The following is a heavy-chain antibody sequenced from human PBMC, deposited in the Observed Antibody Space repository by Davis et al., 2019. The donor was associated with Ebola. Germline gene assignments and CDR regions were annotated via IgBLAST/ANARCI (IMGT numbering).Heavy chain of an antibody. CDR3: ARARYYFDY. Sequence: GSLRLSCVASGFTFNDYFLSWVRQPPGKGLEWIGYIYYSGSTKYKPSLKSRVTISVDTSKNQFSLKLSSVTAADTAVYYCARARYYFDYWGQGTLVTVSS. CDR2: IYYSGST. CDR1: GFTFNDYF. J-gene: IGHJ4*02. V-gene: IGHV4-59*01.